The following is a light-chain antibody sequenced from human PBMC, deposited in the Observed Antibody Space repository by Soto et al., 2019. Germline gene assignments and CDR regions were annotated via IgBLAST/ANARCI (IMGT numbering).Light chain of an antibody. CDR3: HQYGISPPT. J-gene: IGKJ1*01. V-gene: IGKV3-15*01. CDR1: QTVGSN. CDR2: DAS. Sequence: EIVMTQSPATLSVSPGERATLSCRASQTVGSNLAWYQQKPGQPPRLLIYDASTRATGIPVRFRGSGSGTQFTLTISSLQSEDSAVYYCHQYGISPPTFGQGTKVEI.